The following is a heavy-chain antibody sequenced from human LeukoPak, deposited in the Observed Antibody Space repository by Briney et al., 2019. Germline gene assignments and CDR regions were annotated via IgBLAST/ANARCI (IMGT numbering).Heavy chain of an antibody. CDR1: GYTFTGYY. J-gene: IGHJ5*02. V-gene: IGHV1-2*02. D-gene: IGHD4-17*01. CDR3: ARAHGDYTNWFDP. Sequence: ASVKVSCKASGYTFTGYYMHWVRQAPGQGLEWMGWIKPNSGGTNYAQKFQGRVTMTRDTSISTAYMELSRLRSDDTAMYYCARAHGDYTNWFDPWGQGTLVTVSS. CDR2: IKPNSGGT.